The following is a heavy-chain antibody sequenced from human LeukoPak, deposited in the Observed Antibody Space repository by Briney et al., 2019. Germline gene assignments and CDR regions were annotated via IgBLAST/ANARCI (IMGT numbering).Heavy chain of an antibody. D-gene: IGHD3-3*02. CDR3: ARDGFLSNYYYYYGMDV. V-gene: IGHV4-61*02. CDR1: GRSISSGSYY. Sequence: SETLSLTCTVYGRSISSGSYYWSWIRQPGGKGLEWIGRIYTSGSTNYNPSLKSRVTISVDTSKNQFSLKLSAVTAADTAVYYCARDGFLSNYYYYYGMDVWGQGTTVTVSS. CDR2: IYTSGST. J-gene: IGHJ6*02.